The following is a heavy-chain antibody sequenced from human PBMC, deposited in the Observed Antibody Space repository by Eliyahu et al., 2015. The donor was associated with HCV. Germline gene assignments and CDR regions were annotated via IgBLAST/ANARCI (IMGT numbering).Heavy chain of an antibody. J-gene: IGHJ6*02. CDR2: IYYSGST. D-gene: IGHD2-15*01. CDR3: ARHSLGYCSGGSCYDYYYYGMDV. CDR1: GGSISSSSXY. Sequence: QLQLQESGPGLVKPSETLSLTCTVSGGSISSSSXYWGWXRQPPGKGLEWIGSIYYSGSTYYNPSLKSRVTISVDTSKNQFSLKLSSVTAADTAVYYCARHSLGYCSGGSCYDYYYYGMDVWGQGTTVTVSS. V-gene: IGHV4-39*01.